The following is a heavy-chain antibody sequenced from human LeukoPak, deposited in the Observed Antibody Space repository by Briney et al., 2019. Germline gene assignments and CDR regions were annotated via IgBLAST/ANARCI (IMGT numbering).Heavy chain of an antibody. Sequence: PGGSLRLSCAASGFTVSSYAMSWVRQAPGKGLEWVSAISGSGGSTYYADSVKGRFTISRDNAKNSLYLQMNSLRAEDTAVYYCARDLDYYDSSGYYSFDYWGQGTLVTVSS. J-gene: IGHJ4*02. CDR3: ARDLDYYDSSGYYSFDY. CDR2: ISGSGGST. D-gene: IGHD3-22*01. CDR1: GFTVSSYA. V-gene: IGHV3-23*01.